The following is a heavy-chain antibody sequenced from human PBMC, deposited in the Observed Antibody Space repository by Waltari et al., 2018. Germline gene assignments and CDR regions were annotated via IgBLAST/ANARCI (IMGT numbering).Heavy chain of an antibody. CDR2: INPSGGST. Sequence: QVQLVQSGAEVKKPGASVKVSCKASGYTFTSYYMHWVRQAPGQGLEWMGIINPSGGSTSYAQKFRGRVTMTRDTSTSTVYMELSSLRSEDTAVYYCASENQLVRAFDIWGQGTMVTVSS. D-gene: IGHD6-13*01. CDR1: GYTFTSYY. V-gene: IGHV1-46*01. J-gene: IGHJ3*02. CDR3: ASENQLVRAFDI.